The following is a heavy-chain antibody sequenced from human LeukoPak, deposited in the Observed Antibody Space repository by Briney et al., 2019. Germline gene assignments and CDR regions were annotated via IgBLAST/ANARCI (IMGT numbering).Heavy chain of an antibody. CDR2: IQSDGSVQ. CDR1: GFSFSSYW. D-gene: IGHD6-19*01. Sequence: PGGSLRLSCAASGFSFSSYWMSWVRQAPGKGLEWVANIQSDGSVQQYVDSVKGRLTISRDNAKNSLYLQTNSLRAEDTAVYCCARIPRGSGWSFLDFWGQGTLVTVTS. CDR3: ARIPRGSGWSFLDF. V-gene: IGHV3-7*01. J-gene: IGHJ4*02.